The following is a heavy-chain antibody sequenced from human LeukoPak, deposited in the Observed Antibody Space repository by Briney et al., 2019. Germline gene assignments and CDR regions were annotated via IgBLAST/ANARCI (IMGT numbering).Heavy chain of an antibody. V-gene: IGHV4-31*03. J-gene: IGHJ6*02. CDR3: ARDSRRTTIFGVVIKPRSYYGMDV. Sequence: SQTLSLTCTVSGGSISSGGYYWSWIRQHPGKGLEWIGYIYYSGSTYYNPSLKSRVTISVDTSKNQFSLKLSSVTAADTAVYYCARDSRRTTIFGVVIKPRSYYGMDVWGQGTTVTVSS. CDR2: IYYSGST. D-gene: IGHD3-3*01. CDR1: GGSISSGGYY.